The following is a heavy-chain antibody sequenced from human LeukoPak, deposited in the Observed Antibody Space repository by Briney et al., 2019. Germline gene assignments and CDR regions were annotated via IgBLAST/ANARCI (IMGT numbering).Heavy chain of an antibody. CDR2: INPSGGTT. Sequence: ASVKVSCKASGYTFTSYYMHWVRQAPGQGLEWMAIINPSGGTTNYAQKFQGRVTMTRDTSTSTVYMELTSLRSEDTAVYYCAREFRPSYDSSDYYYPGDYWGQGALVTVAS. V-gene: IGHV1-46*01. D-gene: IGHD3-22*01. CDR1: GYTFTSYY. CDR3: AREFRPSYDSSDYYYPGDY. J-gene: IGHJ4*02.